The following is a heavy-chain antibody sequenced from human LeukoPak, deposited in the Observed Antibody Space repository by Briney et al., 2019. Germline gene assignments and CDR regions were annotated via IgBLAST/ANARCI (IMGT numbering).Heavy chain of an antibody. V-gene: IGHV3-33*01. CDR3: ASSAGALIDC. CDR2: LWFDGSNK. Sequence: GRSLRLSCAASGFTFINYDMHGVRQAPGKGLEWVAVLWFDGSNKFYADSVKGRFTISRDNSKNTLYLQMNSLRAEDTAVYYCASSAGALIDCWGQGTLVIVSS. CDR1: GFTFINYD. J-gene: IGHJ4*02. D-gene: IGHD6-19*01.